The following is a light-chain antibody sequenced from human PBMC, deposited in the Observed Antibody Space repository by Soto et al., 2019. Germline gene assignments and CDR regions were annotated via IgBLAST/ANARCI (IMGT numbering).Light chain of an antibody. J-gene: IGLJ2*01. V-gene: IGLV9-49*01. CDR1: SGYSNYK. CDR3: GADHGSGSNFLVV. Sequence: QSVLTQPPSASASLGASVTLTCTLSSGYSNYKVDWYQQRPGKGPRFVMRVGTGGIVGSKGDGIPDRFSALGSGLNRYLTIKNIQEEDESDYHCGADHGSGSNFLVVFGGGTKLTVL. CDR2: VGTGGIVG.